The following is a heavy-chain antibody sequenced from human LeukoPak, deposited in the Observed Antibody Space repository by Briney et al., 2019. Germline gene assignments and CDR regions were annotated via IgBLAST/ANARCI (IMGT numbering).Heavy chain of an antibody. CDR2: IYTSGST. D-gene: IGHD6-6*01. CDR1: GGSISSGSYY. CDR3: ARESAKQLGNDAFDI. V-gene: IGHV4-61*02. J-gene: IGHJ3*02. Sequence: PSQTLSLTCTVSGGSISSGSYYWSWIRQPAGKGLEWIGRIYTSGSTNYNPSLKSRVTISVDTSKNQFSLKLSSVTAADTAVYYCARESAKQLGNDAFDIWGQGTRSPSLQ.